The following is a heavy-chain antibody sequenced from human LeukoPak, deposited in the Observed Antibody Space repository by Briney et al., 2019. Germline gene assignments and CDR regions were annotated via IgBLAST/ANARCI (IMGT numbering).Heavy chain of an antibody. D-gene: IGHD6-19*01. V-gene: IGHV3-9*01. CDR2: ISWNSGSI. CDR3: AKAPRGWLVSPFDY. J-gene: IGHJ4*02. CDR1: GFTFDDYA. Sequence: GGSLRLSCAAPGFTFDDYAMHWVRQAPGKGLEWVSGISWNSGSIGYADSVKGRFTISRDNAKNSLYLQMNSLRAEDTALYYCAKAPRGWLVSPFDYWGQGTLVTVSS.